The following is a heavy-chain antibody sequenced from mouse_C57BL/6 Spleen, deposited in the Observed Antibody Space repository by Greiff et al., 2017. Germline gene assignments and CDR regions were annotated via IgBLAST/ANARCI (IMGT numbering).Heavy chain of an antibody. CDR2: INPNNGGT. Sequence: EVKLQQSGPELVKPGASVKISCKASGYTFTDYYMNWVKQSHGKSLEWIGDINPNNGGTSYNQKFKGKATLTVDKSSSTAYMELRSLTSEDSAVYYCASNYRDAMDYWGQGTSVTVSS. V-gene: IGHV1-26*01. D-gene: IGHD2-1*01. J-gene: IGHJ4*01. CDR3: ASNYRDAMDY. CDR1: GYTFTDYY.